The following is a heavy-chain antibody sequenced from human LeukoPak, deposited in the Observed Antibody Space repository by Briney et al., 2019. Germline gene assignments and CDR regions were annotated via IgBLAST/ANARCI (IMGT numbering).Heavy chain of an antibody. CDR2: ISYDGSNK. CDR1: GFTFSSYA. V-gene: IGHV3-30*04. D-gene: IGHD3-22*01. Sequence: GGSLRLSCAASGFTFSSYAMHWVHQAPGKGLEWVAVISYDGSNKYYADSVKGRFTISRDNSKNTLYLQMNSLRAEDTAVYYCARDSYYDNSGLIDYWGQGTLVTVSS. J-gene: IGHJ4*02. CDR3: ARDSYYDNSGLIDY.